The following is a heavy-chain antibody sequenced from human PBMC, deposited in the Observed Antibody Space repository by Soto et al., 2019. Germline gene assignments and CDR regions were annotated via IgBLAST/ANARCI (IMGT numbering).Heavy chain of an antibody. CDR2: FYTSGST. CDR3: VRDVYDILNGYSYFDY. CDR1: GGSISSYY. Sequence: SETLSLTCSVSGGSISSYYWSWIRQPAGKGLEWIGRFYTSGSTNYNPSLKSRVTMSVDKSKNQFSLKLSSVTAADTAVYYCVRDVYDILNGYSYFDYWGQGTLVTVSS. J-gene: IGHJ4*02. V-gene: IGHV4-4*07. D-gene: IGHD3-9*01.